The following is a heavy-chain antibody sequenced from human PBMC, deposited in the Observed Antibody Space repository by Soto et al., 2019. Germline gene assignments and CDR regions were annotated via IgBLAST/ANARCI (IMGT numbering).Heavy chain of an antibody. Sequence: PGGSLSLSCAASDFSFSNYAIHWVRQAPGKGLEWVAVFSYTGDKTYYADSVKGRLTISRDESQSTLYLQMNSLRTDDTAVYYCARDWRLRLFSDIVVIPAPIGMDVWGQGTTVTVSS. D-gene: IGHD2-2*01. CDR3: ARDWRLRLFSDIVVIPAPIGMDV. CDR2: FSYTGDKT. CDR1: DFSFSNYA. J-gene: IGHJ6*02. V-gene: IGHV3-30-3*01.